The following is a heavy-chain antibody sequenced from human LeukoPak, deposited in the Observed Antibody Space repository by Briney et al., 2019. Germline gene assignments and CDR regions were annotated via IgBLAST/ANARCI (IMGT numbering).Heavy chain of an antibody. CDR1: GGSISSYY. CDR3: ARKRYTAMGYFDY. J-gene: IGHJ4*02. D-gene: IGHD5-18*01. Sequence: SETLSLTCTVSGGSISSYYWSWIRQPPGRGLEWTGYIYYSGSTNYNPSLKSRVTISVDTSKNQFSLKLSSVTAADTAVYYCARKRYTAMGYFDYWGQGTLVTVSS. CDR2: IYYSGST. V-gene: IGHV4-59*01.